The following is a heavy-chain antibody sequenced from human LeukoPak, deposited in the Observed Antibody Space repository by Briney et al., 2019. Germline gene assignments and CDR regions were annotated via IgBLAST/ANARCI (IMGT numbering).Heavy chain of an antibody. J-gene: IGHJ4*02. V-gene: IGHV3-23*01. CDR3: ATGYCSGGSCYYLDY. Sequence: GGSLRLSCAASGFTFSSYAMSWVRQAPGKGLEWVSAISGSGGSTYYADSVKGRFTISRDNSKNTLYLQMNSLRAEDTAVYYCATGYCSGGSCYYLDYWGQGTLVTVSS. CDR2: ISGSGGST. CDR1: GFTFSSYA. D-gene: IGHD2-15*01.